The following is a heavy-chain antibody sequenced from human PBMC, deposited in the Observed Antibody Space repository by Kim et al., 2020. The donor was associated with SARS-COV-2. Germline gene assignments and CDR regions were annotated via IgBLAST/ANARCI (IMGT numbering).Heavy chain of an antibody. J-gene: IGHJ4*02. CDR3: ARDHNPWGGYRFFDY. D-gene: IGHD3-16*02. Sequence: ASVKVSCKASGYRFTNYLISWVRQAPGQGLEYMEWISPYNGNTNYAHNLQGRVTMATDTSTTTAYLELRSLRSDDTAVYYFARDHNPWGGYRFFDYWSQGTLVTVSS. V-gene: IGHV1-18*01. CDR1: GYRFTNYL. CDR2: ISPYNGNT.